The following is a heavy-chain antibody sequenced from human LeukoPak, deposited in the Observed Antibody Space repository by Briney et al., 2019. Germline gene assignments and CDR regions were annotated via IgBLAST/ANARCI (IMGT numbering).Heavy chain of an antibody. V-gene: IGHV1-69*13. Sequence: SVKVSCKASGGTFSSYAISWVRQAPGQGLEWMGGIIPIFGTANYAQKFQGGVTITADESTSTAYMELSSLRSEDTAVYYCARDTLPYYYDSSGYSWGQGTLVTVSS. CDR3: ARDTLPYYYDSSGYS. CDR2: IIPIFGTA. J-gene: IGHJ4*02. CDR1: GGTFSSYA. D-gene: IGHD3-22*01.